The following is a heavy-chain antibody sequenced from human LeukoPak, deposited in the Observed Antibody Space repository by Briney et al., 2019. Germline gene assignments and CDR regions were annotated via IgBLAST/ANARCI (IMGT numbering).Heavy chain of an antibody. D-gene: IGHD2-21*02. CDR2: ISSSGTII. Sequence: PGGSLRLSCAASGFTFNSYEMNWVRQAPGKGLEWVSYISSSGTIINYADSVKGRFTISRDNAKNSLHLQMNSLRAEDTAVYYCARDLGVTPDGMDVWGQGTTVTVSS. CDR3: ARDLGVTPDGMDV. CDR1: GFTFNSYE. J-gene: IGHJ6*02. V-gene: IGHV3-48*03.